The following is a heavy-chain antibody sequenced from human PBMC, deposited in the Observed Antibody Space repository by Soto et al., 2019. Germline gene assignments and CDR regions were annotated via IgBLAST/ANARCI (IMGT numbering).Heavy chain of an antibody. V-gene: IGHV3-30*18. CDR1: GFIFNKFG. D-gene: IGHD2-2*01. J-gene: IGHJ6*02. CDR3: AKDPPWTVGPLAMDV. Sequence: GGSLRLSCAASGFIFNKFGMHLVRQAPGKGLECVSVISFDGSHQFYGDSVNGRFTISRDDPKNTLYLDMNSLRSEDTAVYYCAKDPPWTVGPLAMDVWGQGTTVTVSS. CDR2: ISFDGSHQ.